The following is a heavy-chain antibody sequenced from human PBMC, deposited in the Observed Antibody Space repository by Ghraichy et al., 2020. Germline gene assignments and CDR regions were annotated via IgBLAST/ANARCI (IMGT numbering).Heavy chain of an antibody. V-gene: IGHV4-39*01. CDR3: ARHRGSWEVAGTLHGTFDI. Sequence: SETLSLTCTVSGGSFSSSSYYWGWIRQPPGKGLEWIGSIYYSGSTYYDPSLKSRVTISVDTSKNQLSLKLSSVTAADTAVYYCARHRGSWEVAGTLHGTFDIWGQGTMVTVSS. D-gene: IGHD6-19*01. CDR2: IYYSGST. CDR1: GGSFSSSSYY. J-gene: IGHJ3*02.